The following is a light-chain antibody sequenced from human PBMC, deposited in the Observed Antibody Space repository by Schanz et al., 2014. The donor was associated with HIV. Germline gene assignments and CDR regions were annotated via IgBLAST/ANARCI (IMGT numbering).Light chain of an antibody. CDR1: QRLSSSY. V-gene: IGKV3-20*01. CDR2: ATS. Sequence: EIVLTQSPGTLSLSPGERATLSCGASQRLSSSYLAWYQQKRDQPPRLVIYATSTRAAGIPDRFSGTGSGTDFTLTISRLEPEDYAVYYCQQYGSSPWTFGQGTRVDVK. J-gene: IGKJ1*01. CDR3: QQYGSSPWT.